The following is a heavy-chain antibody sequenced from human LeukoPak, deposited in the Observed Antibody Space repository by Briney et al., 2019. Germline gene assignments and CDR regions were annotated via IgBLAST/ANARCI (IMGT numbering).Heavy chain of an antibody. CDR1: GFTFSSYS. J-gene: IGHJ4*02. CDR2: ISSSSSYI. Sequence: PGGSLRLSCAASGFTFSSYSMNWVRQAPGKGLEWVSSISSSSSYIYYAESVKGRFTSSRDNAKNSLYLQMNSLRAEDTAVYYCARARLHSSGYFLYYFDYWGQGTLVTVSS. CDR3: ARARLHSSGYFLYYFDY. D-gene: IGHD3-22*01. V-gene: IGHV3-21*01.